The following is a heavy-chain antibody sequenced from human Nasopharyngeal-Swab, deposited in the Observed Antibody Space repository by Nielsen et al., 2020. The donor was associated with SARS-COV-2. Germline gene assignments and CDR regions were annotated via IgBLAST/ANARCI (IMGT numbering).Heavy chain of an antibody. Sequence: GESLKISCAASGFTVSSNYMSWVRQAPGKGLEWVSAISGSGGSTYYADSVKGRFTISRDNSKNTLYLQMNSLRAEDTAVYYCAKVLGDYWGQGTLVTVSS. CDR3: AKVLGDY. J-gene: IGHJ4*02. CDR2: ISGSGGST. CDR1: GFTVSSNY. D-gene: IGHD1-1*01. V-gene: IGHV3-23*01.